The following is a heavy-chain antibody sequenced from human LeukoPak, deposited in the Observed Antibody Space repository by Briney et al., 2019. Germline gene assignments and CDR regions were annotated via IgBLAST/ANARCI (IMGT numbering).Heavy chain of an antibody. J-gene: IGHJ6*02. Sequence: SETLSLTCTVSGGSISSSSYYWGWIRQPPGKGLEWIGSIYYSGSTYYNPSLKSRVTISVDTSKNQFSLKLSSVTAADTAVYYCARHDLVRGVITESMDVWGQGTTVTVSS. V-gene: IGHV4-39*01. CDR3: ARHDLVRGVITESMDV. CDR1: GGSISSSSYY. CDR2: IYYSGST. D-gene: IGHD3-10*01.